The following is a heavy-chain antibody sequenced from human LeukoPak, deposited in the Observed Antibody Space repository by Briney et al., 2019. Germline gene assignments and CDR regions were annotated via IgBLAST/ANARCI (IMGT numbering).Heavy chain of an antibody. CDR2: ISCSGGST. CDR1: GFTFSSYA. D-gene: IGHD6-19*01. V-gene: IGHV3-23*01. J-gene: IGHJ6*02. Sequence: GGSLRLSCAASGFTFSSYAMRWVRQAPGKGLEWVSDISCSGGSTYYAHSVRGRFTISRDNTKNTLYLQMNSLRAEDTAVYYCAKVTAVAGTETSDYYYYGMDVWGQGTTVTVSS. CDR3: AKVTAVAGTETSDYYYYGMDV.